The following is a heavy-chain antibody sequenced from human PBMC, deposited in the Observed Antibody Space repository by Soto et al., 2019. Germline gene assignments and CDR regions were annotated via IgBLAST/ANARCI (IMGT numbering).Heavy chain of an antibody. D-gene: IGHD6-19*01. Sequence: QVQLQESGPGLVKPSETLSLTCTVSGGSISGFSWSWIRQPPGKALEWIGHISYIGSTNYNPSLKSRVTISVATSKNPFSLKLSSVTAADTAVYYCTRVARFGIKQWLTCWGQGTLVTVSS. J-gene: IGHJ4*02. V-gene: IGHV4-59*01. CDR3: TRVARFGIKQWLTC. CDR1: GGSISGFS. CDR2: ISYIGST.